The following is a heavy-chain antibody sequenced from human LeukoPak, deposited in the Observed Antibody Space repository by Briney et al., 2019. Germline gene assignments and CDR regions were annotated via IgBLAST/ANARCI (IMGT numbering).Heavy chain of an antibody. CDR2: ISSSSGYI. D-gene: IGHD4-17*01. CDR3: ARDRRGTTVTTFDYYYYMDV. Sequence: GGSLRLSCAVSGFTFDSYTMNWVRQAPGKGLEWVSSISSSSGYIYYADSVKGRFTISRDNAKNSLYLQMNSLRAEDTAAYYCARDRRGTTVTTFDYYYYMDVWGKGTTVTVSS. J-gene: IGHJ6*03. V-gene: IGHV3-21*01. CDR1: GFTFDSYT.